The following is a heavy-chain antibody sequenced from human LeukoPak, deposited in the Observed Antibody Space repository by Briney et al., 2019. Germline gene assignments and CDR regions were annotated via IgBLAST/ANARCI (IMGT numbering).Heavy chain of an antibody. Sequence: ASVKVSCKASGYTFTSYDINWVRQATGQGLEWMGWMNPNSGNTGYAQKFQGSVTITRNTSISTAYMELSSLRSEDTAVYYCARGVLYSPYYFDYWGQGTLVTVSS. CDR3: ARGVLYSPYYFDY. V-gene: IGHV1-8*03. D-gene: IGHD2-2*02. CDR1: GYTFTSYD. CDR2: MNPNSGNT. J-gene: IGHJ4*02.